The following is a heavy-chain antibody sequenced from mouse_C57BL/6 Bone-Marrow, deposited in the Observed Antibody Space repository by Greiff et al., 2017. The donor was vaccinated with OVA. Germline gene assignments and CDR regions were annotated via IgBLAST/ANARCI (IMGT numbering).Heavy chain of an antibody. CDR2: IYPGSGST. V-gene: IGHV1-55*01. J-gene: IGHJ1*03. CDR1: GYTFTSYW. D-gene: IGHD2-1*01. CDR3: AMGVYGMWYFDV. Sequence: QVQLQQPGAELVKPGASVKMSCKASGYTFTSYWITWVKQRPGQGLEWIGDIYPGSGSTNYNEKFKSKATLTVDTSSSTAYMQLSSLTSEDSAVYYCAMGVYGMWYFDVWGTGTTVTVSS.